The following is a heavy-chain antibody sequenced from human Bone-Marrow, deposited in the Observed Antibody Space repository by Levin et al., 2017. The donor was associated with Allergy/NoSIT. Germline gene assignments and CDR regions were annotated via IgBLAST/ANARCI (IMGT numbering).Heavy chain of an antibody. CDR3: ARDSSTIRLGVSDY. D-gene: IGHD3-16*01. CDR1: GFTFSDYY. V-gene: IGHV3-11*06. J-gene: IGHJ4*02. Sequence: GGSLRLSCTASGFTFSDYYMSWVRQAPGKGLEWLSYMSPTTNYTAYADSVQGRFTISRDNAKNSLYLQMNSLEVEDTAIYFCARDSSTIRLGVSDYGGQGTLVAVSS. CDR2: MSPTTNYT.